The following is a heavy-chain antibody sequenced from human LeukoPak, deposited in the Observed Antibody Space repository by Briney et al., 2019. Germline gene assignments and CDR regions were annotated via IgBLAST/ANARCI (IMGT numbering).Heavy chain of an antibody. J-gene: IGHJ5*02. CDR3: ARGESAGYCSSTSCSHWFDP. CDR2: TYTSGST. CDR1: GGSISSGSYY. Sequence: PSETLSLTCTVSGGSISSGSYYWSWIRQPAGKGLEWIGRTYTSGSTNYNPSLKSRVTISVDTSKNQFSLKLSSVTAADTAVYYCARGESAGYCSSTSCSHWFDPRGQGTLVTVSS. V-gene: IGHV4-61*02. D-gene: IGHD2-2*01.